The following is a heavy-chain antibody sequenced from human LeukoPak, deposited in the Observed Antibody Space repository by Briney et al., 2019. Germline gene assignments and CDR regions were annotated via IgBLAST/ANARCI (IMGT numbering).Heavy chain of an antibody. D-gene: IGHD1-1*01. J-gene: IGHJ5*02. CDR2: MYYSGST. V-gene: IGHV4-39*07. CDR1: NGSISSTSYY. CDR3: ARVPTPYDTTGLLDP. Sequence: SETLSLTCTVSNGSISSTSYYWGWIRQPPGMGLEWIGSMYYSGSTYYNPSLKSRVTISVDTSKSQFSLKLSSVTAADTAVYYCARVPTPYDTTGLLDPWGQGALVTVSS.